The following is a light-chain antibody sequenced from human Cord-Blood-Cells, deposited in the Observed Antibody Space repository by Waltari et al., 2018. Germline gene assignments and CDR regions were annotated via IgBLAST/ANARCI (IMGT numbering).Light chain of an antibody. CDR3: CSYAGSSTDVV. Sequence: QSALTQPASVSGSPGPSITLSCTGTSSDVGSYNLFSWYQQHPGKAPKLMIYEGSKRPSGVSNRFSGSKSGNTASLTISGLQAEDEADYYCCSYAGSSTDVVFGGGTKLTVL. CDR2: EGS. V-gene: IGLV2-23*01. J-gene: IGLJ2*01. CDR1: SSDVGSYNL.